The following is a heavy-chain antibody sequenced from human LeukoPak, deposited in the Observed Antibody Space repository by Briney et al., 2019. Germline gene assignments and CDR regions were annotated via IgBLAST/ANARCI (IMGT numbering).Heavy chain of an antibody. V-gene: IGHV3-23*01. D-gene: IGHD3-22*01. CDR2: ISGSGGST. CDR3: AKPPAPDNYYDSSGYLDY. Sequence: GGSLRLSCAASGFTFSSYWMSWVRQAPGKGLEWVSAISGSGGSTYYADSVKGRFTISRDNSKNTLYLQMNSLRAEDTAVYYCAKPPAPDNYYDSSGYLDYWGQGTLVTVSS. J-gene: IGHJ4*02. CDR1: GFTFSSYW.